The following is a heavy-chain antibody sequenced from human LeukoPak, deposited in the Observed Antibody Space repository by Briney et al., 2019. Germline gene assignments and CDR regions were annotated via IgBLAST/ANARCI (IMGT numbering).Heavy chain of an antibody. D-gene: IGHD5-12*01. V-gene: IGHV3-53*01. CDR2: IYSGGST. J-gene: IGHJ6*03. Sequence: GGSLRLSCAASGFTVSSNYMSWVRQAPGKGLEWVSVIYSGGSTYYADSVKGRFTISRDNSKNTLYLQMNSLRAEDTAVYYCATHSPEWRYSGYYNYYYIDVWGKGTTVTVSS. CDR3: ATHSPEWRYSGYYNYYYIDV. CDR1: GFTVSSNY.